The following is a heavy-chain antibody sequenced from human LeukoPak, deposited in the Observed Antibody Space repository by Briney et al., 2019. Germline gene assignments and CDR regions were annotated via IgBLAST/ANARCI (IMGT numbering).Heavy chain of an antibody. CDR1: GFTFSDYY. D-gene: IGHD5-12*01. V-gene: IGHV3-11*05. CDR2: ISSSSSYT. J-gene: IGHJ4*02. Sequence: KPGGSLRLSCAASGFTFSDYYMSWIRQAPGKGLEWVSYISSSSSYTDYADFVKGRFTISRDNAKNSLNLQMNSLRAEDTAVYYCARDSGYSGYSDYWGQGTLVTVSS. CDR3: ARDSGYSGYSDY.